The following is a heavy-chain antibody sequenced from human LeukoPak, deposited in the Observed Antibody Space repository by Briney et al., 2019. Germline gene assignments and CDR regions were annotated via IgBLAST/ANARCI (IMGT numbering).Heavy chain of an antibody. CDR1: GFTFSSYS. J-gene: IGHJ3*02. D-gene: IGHD3-9*01. V-gene: IGHV3-21*01. CDR2: ISSSSSYI. CDR3: ARDWRLRGDILTASGAFDI. Sequence: GGFLRLSCAASGFTFSSYSMNWVRQAPGKGLEWVSSISSSSSYIYYADSVKGRFTISRDNAKNSLYLQMNSLRAEDTAVYYCARDWRLRGDILTASGAFDIWGQGTMVTVSS.